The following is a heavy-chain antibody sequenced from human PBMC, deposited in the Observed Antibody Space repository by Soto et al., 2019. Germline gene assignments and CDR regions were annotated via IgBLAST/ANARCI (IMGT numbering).Heavy chain of an antibody. CDR1: GFTFSSYG. J-gene: IGHJ6*02. V-gene: IGHV3-33*01. CDR3: AIEGGCSGGSCYRYYYYYGMDV. D-gene: IGHD2-15*01. CDR2: IWYDGSNK. Sequence: HVQLVESGGGVVQPGRSLRLSCAASGFTFSSYGMHWVRQAPGKGLEWVAVIWYDGSNKYYADSVKGRFTISRDNSKNTLYLQMISLRAEDTAVYYCAIEGGCSGGSCYRYYYYYGMDVWGQGTTVTVSS.